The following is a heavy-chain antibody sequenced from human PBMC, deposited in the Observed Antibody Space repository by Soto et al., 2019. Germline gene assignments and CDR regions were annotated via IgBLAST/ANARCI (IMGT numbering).Heavy chain of an antibody. CDR2: IIPIFGTA. CDR3: ARWYSSGWYRTH. D-gene: IGHD6-19*01. V-gene: IGHV1-69*13. J-gene: IGHJ4*02. CDR1: GYTFTSYG. Sequence: SVKVSCKASGYTFTSYGISWVRQAPGQGLEWMGGIIPIFGTANYAQKFQGRVTITADESTSTAYMELSSLRSEDTAVYYCARWYSSGWYRTHWGQGTLVTVSS.